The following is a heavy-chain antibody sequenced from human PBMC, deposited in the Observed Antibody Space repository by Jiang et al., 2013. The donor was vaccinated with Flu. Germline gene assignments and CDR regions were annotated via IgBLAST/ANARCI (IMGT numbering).Heavy chain of an antibody. D-gene: IGHD5-18*01. J-gene: IGHJ4*02. CDR3: AREIQLWVTGFDY. CDR1: GYTLTKYY. Sequence: SGAEVKKPGASVKVSCKASGYTLTKYYMHWVRQAPGHGLEWVGIINPVDGRTSFAQKFQGRVTVTRDTSTSTVSMELSSLRSEDTAMYYCAREIQLWVTGFDYWGQGTLVTVSS. CDR2: INPVDGRT. V-gene: IGHV1-46*01.